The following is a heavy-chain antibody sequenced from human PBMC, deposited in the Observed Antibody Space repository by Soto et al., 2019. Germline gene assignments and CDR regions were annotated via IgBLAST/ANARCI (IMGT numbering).Heavy chain of an antibody. CDR3: AKGSPLDY. CDR1: GFAFRGDA. J-gene: IGHJ4*02. CDR2: IGGSGGST. D-gene: IGHD1-26*01. Sequence: PGGSLRLSCASSGFAFRGDAMTWVRRAPGKGLEWVSGIGGSGGSTDYADSVKGRFTISRDNSKNTVFLQMNSLRVEDTAVYYCAKGSPLDYWGQGTLVTVSS. V-gene: IGHV3-23*01.